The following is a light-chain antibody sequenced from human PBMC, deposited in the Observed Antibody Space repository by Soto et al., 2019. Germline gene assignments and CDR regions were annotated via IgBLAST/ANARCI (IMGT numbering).Light chain of an antibody. CDR3: LLFDGGAWV. CDR1: TGAVTSGFY. J-gene: IGLJ3*02. V-gene: IGLV7-43*01. CDR2: STS. Sequence: QAVVTQEPSLTVSPGGTVTLTCASATGAVTSGFYPNWFQQKPGQAPRTLIYSTSNKPSWTPARFSGSLLGDSAALTLSDVQPDDEADYYCLLFDGGAWVFGGGTKLTVL.